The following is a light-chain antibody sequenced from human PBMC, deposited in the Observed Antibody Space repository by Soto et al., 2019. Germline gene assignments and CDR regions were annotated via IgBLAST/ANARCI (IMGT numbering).Light chain of an antibody. CDR2: DAS. Sequence: EIVLTQSPATLSLSTRERATLSCRASQSVSSYLAWYQQKPGQAPRRLIYDASNRATGIPARFSGSGSGTDFTLTISSLEPEDFAVYYCQQRSNWPPSITFGQGTRLEIK. V-gene: IGKV3-11*01. CDR3: QQRSNWPPSIT. J-gene: IGKJ5*01. CDR1: QSVSSY.